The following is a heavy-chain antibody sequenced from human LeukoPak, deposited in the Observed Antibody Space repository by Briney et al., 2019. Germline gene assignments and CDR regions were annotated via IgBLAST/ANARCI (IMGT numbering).Heavy chain of an antibody. CDR3: AVGYCSGGSCYGTYNWFDP. Sequence: ASVKVSCKASGYTFTGYYMHWVRQAPGQGLEWMGWINPNSGGTNYAQKFQGRVTMTRDKSISTAYMELSRLRSDDTAVYYCAVGYCSGGSCYGTYNWFDPWGQGTLVTVSS. J-gene: IGHJ5*02. D-gene: IGHD2-15*01. CDR2: INPNSGGT. V-gene: IGHV1-2*02. CDR1: GYTFTGYY.